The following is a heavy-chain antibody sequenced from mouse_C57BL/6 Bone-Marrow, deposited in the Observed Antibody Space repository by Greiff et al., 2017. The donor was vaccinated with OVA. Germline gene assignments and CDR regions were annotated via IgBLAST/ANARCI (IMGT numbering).Heavy chain of an antibody. CDR2: ISYDGSN. CDR1: GYSITSGYY. V-gene: IGHV3-6*01. CDR3: ARGRVTAWFAY. J-gene: IGHJ3*01. D-gene: IGHD2-1*01. Sequence: VQLQESGPGLVKPSQSLSLTCSVTGYSITSGYYWNWIRQFPGNKLEWMGYISYDGSNNYNPSLKNRISITRDTSKNQFFLKLNSVTTEDTATYYCARGRVTAWFAYWGQGTLVTVSA.